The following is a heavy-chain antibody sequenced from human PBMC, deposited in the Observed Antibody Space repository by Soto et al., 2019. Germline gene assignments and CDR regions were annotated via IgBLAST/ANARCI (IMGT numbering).Heavy chain of an antibody. D-gene: IGHD6-6*01. J-gene: IGHJ2*01. CDR3: ARARIAARPEWYFDL. V-gene: IGHV1-3*01. CDR1: GYTFTSYA. Sequence: PSVKVSCKASGYTFTSYAMHWVRQAPGQRLEWMGWINAGNGNTKYSQKFQGRVTITRDTSASTAYMELSSLRSEDTAVYYCARARIAARPEWYFDLWGRGTLVTVSS. CDR2: INAGNGNT.